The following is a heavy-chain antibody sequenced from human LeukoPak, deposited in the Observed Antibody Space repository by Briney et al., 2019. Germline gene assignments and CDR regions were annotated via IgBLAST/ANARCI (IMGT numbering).Heavy chain of an antibody. V-gene: IGHV3-30*18. CDR3: AKDFERRFLYYFAY. J-gene: IGHJ4*02. CDR1: GFTFSSYG. Sequence: GGSLRLSCAASGFTFSSYGMHWVRQAPGKGLEWVAVISYDGSNKYYADSVKGRFTISRDNSKNTLYLQMNSLRAEDTAVYYCAKDFERRFLYYFAYGGQGPLVTVSS. CDR2: ISYDGSNK. D-gene: IGHD1-1*01.